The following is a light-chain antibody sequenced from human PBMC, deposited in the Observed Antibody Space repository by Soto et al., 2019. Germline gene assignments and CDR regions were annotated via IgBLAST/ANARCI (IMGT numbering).Light chain of an antibody. V-gene: IGLV2-8*01. J-gene: IGLJ3*02. Sequence: QSVLTQPPSASGSPGQSVTISCTGTNSDVGGYNYVSWYQQHPGKAPKLMIYEVSKRPSGVPDRFSGSKSGNTASLTVSGLQAEDEADYYCSSYAGSNNFGVFGGGTKVTVL. CDR3: SSYAGSNNFGV. CDR1: NSDVGGYNY. CDR2: EVS.